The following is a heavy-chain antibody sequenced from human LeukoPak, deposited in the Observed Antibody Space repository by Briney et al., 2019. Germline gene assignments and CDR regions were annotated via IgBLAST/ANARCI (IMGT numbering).Heavy chain of an antibody. J-gene: IGHJ5*02. V-gene: IGHV3-11*05. D-gene: IGHD3-22*01. CDR1: GFTFSDYD. CDR3: ARGDYDSSGYYLS. Sequence: GGSLRLSCAASGFTFSDYDMNWTRQAPGKGLEWVSYISSGSSYTNYADSVKGRFTISRDNAKKSVYLQMNSLRADDTAVYYCARGDYDSSGYYLSWGQGTLVTVSS. CDR2: ISSGSSYT.